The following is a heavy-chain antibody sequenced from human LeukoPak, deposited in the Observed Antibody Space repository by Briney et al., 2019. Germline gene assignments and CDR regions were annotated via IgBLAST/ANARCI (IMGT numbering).Heavy chain of an antibody. J-gene: IGHJ4*02. V-gene: IGHV4-59*08. CDR1: GGSICSLY. CDR3: ARHRAYSSSSPFDY. D-gene: IGHD6-6*01. Sequence: SETLSLTCSVSGGSICSLYWSWIRQPPGKGLEWIGYIYYAGSTNYNPSLKSRVTMFVDMSKNQFSLRLSSVTAADTAVYYCARHRAYSSSSPFDYWGQGTLVTVSS. CDR2: IYYAGST.